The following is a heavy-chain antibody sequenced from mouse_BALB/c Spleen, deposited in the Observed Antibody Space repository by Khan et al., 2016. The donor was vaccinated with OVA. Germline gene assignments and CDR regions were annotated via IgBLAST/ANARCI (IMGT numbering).Heavy chain of an antibody. CDR2: IFPGTGST. CDR3: ARGYFGNYEFVY. CDR1: GYTFTSYW. D-gene: IGHD2-1*01. V-gene: IGHV1S132*01. J-gene: IGHJ3*01. Sequence: QVELKQSGAEVVKPGASVKLSCKTTGYTFTSYWIQWIEQRPGQGLGWIGQIFPGTGSTYYTENFKGKATLTVDTSSSTAYMQLSSLTSEDSAVYFCARGYFGNYEFVYWGQGTLVTVSP.